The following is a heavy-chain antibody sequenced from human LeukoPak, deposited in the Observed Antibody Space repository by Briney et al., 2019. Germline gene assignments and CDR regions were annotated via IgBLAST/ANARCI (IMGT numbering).Heavy chain of an antibody. CDR1: GYTFTSYG. J-gene: IGHJ5*02. CDR3: ARDLPIHGYSSGWYDWFDP. D-gene: IGHD6-19*01. Sequence: ASVKVSCKASGYTFTSYGISWVRQAPGQGLEWMGWISAYNSNTNYAQKLQGRVTMTTDTSTSTAYMELRSLRSDDTAVYYCARDLPIHGYSSGWYDWFDPWGQGTLVTVSS. CDR2: ISAYNSNT. V-gene: IGHV1-18*01.